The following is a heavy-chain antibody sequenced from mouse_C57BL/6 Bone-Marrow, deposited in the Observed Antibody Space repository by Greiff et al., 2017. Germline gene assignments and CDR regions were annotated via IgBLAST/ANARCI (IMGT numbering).Heavy chain of an antibody. Sequence: QVQLQQPGAELVKPGASVKLSCKASGYTFTSYWMQWVKQRPGQGLEWIGEIDPSDSYTNYNQKFKGKATLTVDTSSSTAYMQLSSPTSEDSAVYYCADYYGSSYPYWYFDVWGTGTTVTVSS. CDR2: IDPSDSYT. CDR3: ADYYGSSYPYWYFDV. J-gene: IGHJ1*03. CDR1: GYTFTSYW. D-gene: IGHD1-1*01. V-gene: IGHV1-50*01.